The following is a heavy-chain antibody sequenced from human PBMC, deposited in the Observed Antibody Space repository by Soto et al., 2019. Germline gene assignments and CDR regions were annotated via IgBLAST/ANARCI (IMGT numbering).Heavy chain of an antibody. D-gene: IGHD3-22*01. Sequence: GESLKISCKGSGYSFTSYWIGWGRQMPGKGLEWMGIIYPGNSDTRYSPYFRGQVTISADKSISTVYLQWSSLKASDYAMYYCASQVIGKDSSGYYYYYGMDVWGQGTTVTVSS. CDR2: IYPGNSDT. CDR3: ASQVIGKDSSGYYYYYGMDV. V-gene: IGHV5-51*01. CDR1: GYSFTSYW. J-gene: IGHJ6*02.